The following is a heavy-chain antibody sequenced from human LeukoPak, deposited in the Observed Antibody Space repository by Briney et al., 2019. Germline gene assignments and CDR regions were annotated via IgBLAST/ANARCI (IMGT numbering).Heavy chain of an antibody. J-gene: IGHJ4*02. CDR3: ARGGRIAARGPFDY. D-gene: IGHD6-6*01. CDR1: GGSISSSSYY. Sequence: SETLSLTCTVSGGSISSSSYYWGWIRQPPGKGLEWIGSIYYSGSTYYDPSLKSRVTISVDTSKNQFSLKLSSVTAADTAVYYCARGGRIAARGPFDYWGQGTLVTVSS. V-gene: IGHV4-39*07. CDR2: IYYSGST.